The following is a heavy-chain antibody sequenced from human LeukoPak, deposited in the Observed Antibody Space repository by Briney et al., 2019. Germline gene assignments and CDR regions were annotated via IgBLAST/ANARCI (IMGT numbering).Heavy chain of an antibody. CDR3: ARTGYCSSTSCYAWFDP. Sequence: ASVKVSCKASGYIFSSNDINWVRQAAGQGLEWMGWMNPNSGDTGYTQKFQGRVAMTRSTSITTAYMELSSLRSEDTAVYYCARTGYCSSTSCYAWFDPWGQGTLVTVSS. CDR2: MNPNSGDT. J-gene: IGHJ5*02. V-gene: IGHV1-8*01. CDR1: GYIFSSND. D-gene: IGHD2-2*01.